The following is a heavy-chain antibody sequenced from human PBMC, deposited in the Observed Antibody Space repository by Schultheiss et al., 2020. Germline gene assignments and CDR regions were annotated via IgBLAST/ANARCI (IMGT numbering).Heavy chain of an antibody. CDR1: GFSFTSYH. V-gene: IGHV3-23*01. D-gene: IGHD3-10*01. CDR2: ISGDGGSP. CDR3: ARDLGELIWVGYFDY. J-gene: IGHJ4*02. Sequence: WGSLRLPCAASGFSFTSYHMGWVRQAPGKGLEWVSTISGDGGSPSHADSVNGRFTVSRDNSKDTLYLQMNSLRAEDTAVYYCARDLGELIWVGYFDYWGQGTLVTVSS.